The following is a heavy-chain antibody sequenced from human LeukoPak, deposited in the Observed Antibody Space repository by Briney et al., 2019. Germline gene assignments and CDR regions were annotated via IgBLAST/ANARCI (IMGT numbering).Heavy chain of an antibody. Sequence: LSGGSLRLSCAASGFTFSSYAMSWVRQAPGKGLEWVSAISGSGGSTYYADSVKGRFTISRDNSKSTLYLQMNSLRAEDTAVYYCAKTRYYGSGPMRYPDAFDIWGQGTMVTVSS. CDR1: GFTFSSYA. CDR3: AKTRYYGSGPMRYPDAFDI. V-gene: IGHV3-23*01. D-gene: IGHD3-10*01. CDR2: ISGSGGST. J-gene: IGHJ3*02.